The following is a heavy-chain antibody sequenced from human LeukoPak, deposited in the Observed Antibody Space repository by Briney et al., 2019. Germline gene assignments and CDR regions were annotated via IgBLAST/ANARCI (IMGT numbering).Heavy chain of an antibody. CDR3: ARDPEV. Sequence: GGSLILSCAASGFTVSSNYXXXXXQAPGKXXXXVSVIYXXXSTXYAXSVXXXXTXXXXNSKNTLDLQMNSLRAEDTAVYYCARDPEVWGKGTTVTVSS. J-gene: IGHJ6*04. CDR1: GFTVSSNY. CDR2: IYXXXST. V-gene: IGHV3-53*01.